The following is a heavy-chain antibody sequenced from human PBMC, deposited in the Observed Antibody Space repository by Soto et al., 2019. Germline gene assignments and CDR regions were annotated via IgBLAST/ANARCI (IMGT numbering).Heavy chain of an antibody. CDR1: GFTFSSYA. Sequence: EVQLLESGGGLVQPGGSLRLSCAASGFTFSSYAMSWVRQAPGKGLEWVSAISGSGGSTYYADSVKGRFTISRDNSKNTMYLQMNSLRAEDTAVYYCAKGQYGDPAFDYWGQGTLVTVSS. V-gene: IGHV3-23*01. D-gene: IGHD4-17*01. CDR2: ISGSGGST. J-gene: IGHJ4*02. CDR3: AKGQYGDPAFDY.